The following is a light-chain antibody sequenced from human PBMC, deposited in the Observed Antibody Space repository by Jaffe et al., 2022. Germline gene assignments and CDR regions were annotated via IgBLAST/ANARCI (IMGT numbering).Light chain of an antibody. CDR2: GAS. CDR3: QQYGRSPPAVT. V-gene: IGKV3-20*01. J-gene: IGKJ4*01. Sequence: EIVLTQSPGTLSLSPGERATLSCRASQSVSSSYLAWYQQKPGQAPRLLIYGASSRATGIPDRFSGSGSGTDFTLTISRLEPEDFAVYYCQQYGRSPPAVTFGGGTKVEIK. CDR1: QSVSSSY.